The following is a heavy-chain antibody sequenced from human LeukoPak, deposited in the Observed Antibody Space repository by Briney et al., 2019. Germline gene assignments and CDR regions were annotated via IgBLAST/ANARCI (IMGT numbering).Heavy chain of an antibody. CDR1: GYTFTSYG. V-gene: IGHV1-18*01. D-gene: IGHD3-22*01. J-gene: IGHJ6*02. CDR2: IGAYNGNT. CDR3: ARDTPSTEKVVVITWYYGMDV. Sequence: ASVKVSCKASGYTFTSYGISWVRQAPGQGLEWMAWIGAYNGNTNYAQKLQGRVTMTTDTSTSTAYMELRSLRSDDTAVYYCARDTPSTEKVVVITWYYGMDVWGQGTTVTVSS.